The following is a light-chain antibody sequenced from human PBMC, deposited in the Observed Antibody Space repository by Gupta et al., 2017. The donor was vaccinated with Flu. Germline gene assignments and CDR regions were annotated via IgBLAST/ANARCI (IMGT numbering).Light chain of an antibody. V-gene: IGLV6-57*03. CDR1: SGSLASNY. Sequence: QSTGESAGKTVIISCTRSSGSLASNYVQWYQQRPGSAPTTVIYDHSSRPSGVPDRFSGSIDSSSNSASLAISGLKTEDEADYFCQSYAGSNLVFGGGTKLTVL. J-gene: IGLJ3*02. CDR3: QSYAGSNLV. CDR2: DHS.